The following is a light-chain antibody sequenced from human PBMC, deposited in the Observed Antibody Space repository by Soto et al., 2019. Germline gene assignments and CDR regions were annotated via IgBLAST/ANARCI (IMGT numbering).Light chain of an antibody. V-gene: IGKV1-39*01. CDR3: QQSHGIPYT. J-gene: IGKJ2*01. CDR1: QTISTY. CDR2: AAS. Sequence: DSQMTQSPSSLSASVGDRVTITCRASQTISTYLNWYQQNPVKAPKLLIYAASTLQSGVPSRFSGSGSGTDFTLTISSLQPEDFETYYGQQSHGIPYTFGQGTKLEIK.